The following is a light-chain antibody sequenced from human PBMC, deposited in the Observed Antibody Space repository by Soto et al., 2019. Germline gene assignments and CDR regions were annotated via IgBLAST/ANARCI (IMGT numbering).Light chain of an antibody. CDR3: LQDYDFPYT. CDR1: QDIRVD. Sequence: AIQMTQSPPSLSASVGDRVIITCRASQDIRVDVGWLQQRPGHAPNLLISAASTLHTWVPSTFTGSGSGTDVTLTINDLQPEDVATYFCLQDYDFPYTFGQGTKLEI. V-gene: IGKV1-6*01. J-gene: IGKJ2*01. CDR2: AAS.